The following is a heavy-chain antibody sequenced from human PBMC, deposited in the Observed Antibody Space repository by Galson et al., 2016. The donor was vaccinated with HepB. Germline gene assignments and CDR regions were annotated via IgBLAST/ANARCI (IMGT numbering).Heavy chain of an antibody. Sequence: LTCAVSGDSISSSSNWWGWIRQPPGKGLEWVGSIFYGGSTYYNPSLKTRVTISVDTSKNQFSLKLRPVTAADTSVYYCATHDGTRSLNWFDPWGQGTLVTVSS. D-gene: IGHD1-1*01. J-gene: IGHJ5*02. CDR1: GDSISSSSNW. CDR2: IFYGGST. CDR3: ATHDGTRSLNWFDP. V-gene: IGHV4-39*01.